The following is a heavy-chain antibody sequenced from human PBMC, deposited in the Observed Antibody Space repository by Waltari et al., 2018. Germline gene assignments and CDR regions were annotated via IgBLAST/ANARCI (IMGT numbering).Heavy chain of an antibody. Sequence: QVQLVQSGAAVKKPGASVKVSCKAYGYRFTLHYIHWVRQAPGQGLEWMGWINPNSGGTNDAQKFQGRVTMTRDTSISTAYMEVSRLRSDDTAVYYCARGYYGDFTLDYWGQGTLVTVSS. V-gene: IGHV1-2*02. D-gene: IGHD4-17*01. CDR3: ARGYYGDFTLDY. J-gene: IGHJ4*02. CDR1: GYRFTLHY. CDR2: INPNSGGT.